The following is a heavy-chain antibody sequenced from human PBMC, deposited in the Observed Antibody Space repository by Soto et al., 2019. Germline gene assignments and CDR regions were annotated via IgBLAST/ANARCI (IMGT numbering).Heavy chain of an antibody. D-gene: IGHD1-26*01. J-gene: IGHJ4*02. CDR1: GFTFSNFA. CDR3: AKGRVASGNYLFDY. V-gene: IGHV3-23*01. Sequence: EVQLLESGGGLVQPGGSLGLSCAASGFTFSNFAMSWVRQAPGKGLEWVSATSGSGGGTYYAESVKGRLNISRDNSKNMLYLQMNTLRADDTAVYYCAKGRVASGNYLFDYWGQGVLVTVSS. CDR2: TSGSGGGT.